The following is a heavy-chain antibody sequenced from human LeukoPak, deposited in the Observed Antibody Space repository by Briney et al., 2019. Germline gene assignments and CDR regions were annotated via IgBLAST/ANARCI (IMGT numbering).Heavy chain of an antibody. CDR2: MNPNSGNT. CDR3: ARDMVRGGTCYYYYMDV. V-gene: IGHV1-8*01. CDR1: GYTFTSYD. Sequence: ASVKVSCKASGYTFTSYDINWVRQATGQGLEWMGWMNPNSGNTGYAQKFQGRVTMTRNTSISTAYMELSSLRSEDTAVYYCARDMVRGGTCYYYYMDVWGKGTTVTVSS. D-gene: IGHD3-10*01. J-gene: IGHJ6*03.